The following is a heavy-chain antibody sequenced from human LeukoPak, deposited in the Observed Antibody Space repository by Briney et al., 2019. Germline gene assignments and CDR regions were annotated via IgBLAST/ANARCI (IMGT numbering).Heavy chain of an antibody. Sequence: GASVKVSCKASGYTFTSYYMHWVRQAPGQGLEWMGIINPSGGSTSYAQKFQGRVTMTRDMSTSTVYMELSSLRSEDTAVYYCARLYRVLRYFESNWFDPWGQGTLVTVSS. D-gene: IGHD3-9*01. CDR2: INPSGGST. J-gene: IGHJ5*02. CDR1: GYTFTSYY. V-gene: IGHV1-46*01. CDR3: ARLYRVLRYFESNWFDP.